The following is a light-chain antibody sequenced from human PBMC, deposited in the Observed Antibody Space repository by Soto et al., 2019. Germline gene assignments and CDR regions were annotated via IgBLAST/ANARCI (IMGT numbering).Light chain of an antibody. Sequence: EIVMTQSPATLSVSPGERATLSCRASQSVSSNLAWYQQKPGQAPRLLIYGASTRATGIPATFSGSGSGTEFTLTISSLQSEDFAVYYCQQYNNWPPGTFGQGTKMEIK. CDR2: GAS. J-gene: IGKJ1*01. V-gene: IGKV3-15*01. CDR1: QSVSSN. CDR3: QQYNNWPPGT.